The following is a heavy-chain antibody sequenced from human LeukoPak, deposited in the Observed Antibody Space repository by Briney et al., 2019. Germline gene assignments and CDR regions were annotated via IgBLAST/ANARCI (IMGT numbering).Heavy chain of an antibody. D-gene: IGHD2-15*01. V-gene: IGHV3-48*02. J-gene: IGHJ2*01. CDR1: GFTFSGYS. Sequence: GGSLRLSCAASGFTFSGYSMSWVRHAPGKGLEWVSYISSSSSIINFADSVKGRFTISRDNAKNSLYLQMNSLRDEDTAVYYCARFRGSSWYFDLWGRGTLVTVSS. CDR3: ARFRGSSWYFDL. CDR2: ISSSSSII.